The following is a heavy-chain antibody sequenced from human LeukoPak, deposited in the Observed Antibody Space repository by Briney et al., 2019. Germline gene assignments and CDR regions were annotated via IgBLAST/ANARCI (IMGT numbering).Heavy chain of an antibody. CDR3: ARTRYYDSSGGDY. J-gene: IGHJ4*02. D-gene: IGHD3-22*01. CDR2: IIPIFGTA. CDR1: GGTFSSYA. V-gene: IGHV1-69*05. Sequence: GASVKVSCKASGGTFSSYAISWVRQAPGQGLEWMGRIIPIFGTANYAQKFQGRVTITTDESTSTAYMELSSLRSEDTDVYDCARTRYYDSSGGDYWGQGTLVTVSS.